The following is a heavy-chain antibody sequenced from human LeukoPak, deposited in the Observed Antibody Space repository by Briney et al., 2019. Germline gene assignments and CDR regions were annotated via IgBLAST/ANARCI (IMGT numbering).Heavy chain of an antibody. J-gene: IGHJ4*02. CDR3: ARGYSRRGCDY. CDR1: GFTSSSYW. CDR2: IKQDGSEK. V-gene: IGHV3-7*01. D-gene: IGHD2-15*01. Sequence: GGSLRLSCAASGFTSSSYWMSWVRQAPGKGLEWVANIKQDGSEKYYVDSVKGRFTISRDNAKNSLYLQMNSLRAEDTAVYYCARGYSRRGCDYWGQGTLVTVSS.